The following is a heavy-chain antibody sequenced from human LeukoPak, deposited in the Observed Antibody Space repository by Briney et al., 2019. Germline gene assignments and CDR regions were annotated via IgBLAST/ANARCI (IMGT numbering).Heavy chain of an antibody. CDR1: GYSFTNYW. Sequence: GSLKISCKGSGYSFTNYWIAWVRQMPGEGVEWMVIFYPDDSNTKYSPSFQGQVTISADKPLSTAYLQWSSLKASDTAVYYCARTAATTYCFDYWGQGTLVTVFS. D-gene: IGHD2-15*01. CDR2: FYPDDSNT. V-gene: IGHV5-51*04. CDR3: ARTAATTYCFDY. J-gene: IGHJ4*02.